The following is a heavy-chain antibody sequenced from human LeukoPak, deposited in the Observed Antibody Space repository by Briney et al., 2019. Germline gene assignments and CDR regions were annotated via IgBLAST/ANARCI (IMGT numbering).Heavy chain of an antibody. CDR1: GFNFSRNW. CDR2: ISYDGSNK. Sequence: GGSLRLSCAASGFNFSRNWMTWVRQAPGKGLEWVAVISYDGSNKYYADSVKGRFTISRDNSKNTLYLQMNSLRAGDTAVYYCAREWRWLQSGYFDYWGQGTLVTVSS. J-gene: IGHJ4*02. V-gene: IGHV3-30-3*01. D-gene: IGHD5-24*01. CDR3: AREWRWLQSGYFDY.